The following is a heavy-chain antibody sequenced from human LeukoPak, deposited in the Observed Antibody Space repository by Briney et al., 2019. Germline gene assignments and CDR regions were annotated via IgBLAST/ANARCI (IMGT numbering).Heavy chain of an antibody. D-gene: IGHD3-22*01. CDR1: GFTFSRYG. V-gene: IGHV3-30*18. Sequence: GGSLRLSCAASGFTFSRYGMHGVRQAPGKGLEGVAVISYDGSKKYYVDSVMGRFTISRDNSKNTLYLQMNSLRAEDTAIYYCAKVGADPPLNYYDSSIDYWGQGTLVAVSS. J-gene: IGHJ4*02. CDR2: ISYDGSKK. CDR3: AKVGADPPLNYYDSSIDY.